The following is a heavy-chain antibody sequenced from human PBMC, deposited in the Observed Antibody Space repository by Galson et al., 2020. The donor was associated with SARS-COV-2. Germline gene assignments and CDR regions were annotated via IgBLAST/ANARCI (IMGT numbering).Heavy chain of an antibody. CDR1: GFTFSTYA. D-gene: IGHD2-2*01. CDR3: AKDLYADDY. Sequence: GGSLRLSCAASGFTFSTYAMSWVRQAPGKGLEWVSGISGSGATTYYADSVKGRFTISRDNSENTLYLQMNSLRVEDTAVYYCAKDLYADDYWGQGTLVTGSS. CDR2: ISGSGATT. V-gene: IGHV3-23*01. J-gene: IGHJ4*02.